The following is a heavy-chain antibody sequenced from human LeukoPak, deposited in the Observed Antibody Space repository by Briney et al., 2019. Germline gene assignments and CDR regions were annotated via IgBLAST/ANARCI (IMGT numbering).Heavy chain of an antibody. CDR1: GFTFSSYA. J-gene: IGHJ4*02. Sequence: PGGSLRLSCAPSGFTFSSYAMSWVSQAPGKGLEWVSAISGSGGSTYYADSVKGRSTNSRDNSKNALYLQMNSLRAEDTAVYYCAKDLYRWYFDYWGQGTLVTVSS. CDR3: AKDLYRWYFDY. V-gene: IGHV3-23*01. CDR2: ISGSGGST. D-gene: IGHD2-8*02.